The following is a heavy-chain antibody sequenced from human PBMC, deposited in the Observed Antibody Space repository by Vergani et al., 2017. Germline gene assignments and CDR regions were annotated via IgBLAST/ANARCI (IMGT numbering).Heavy chain of an antibody. J-gene: IGHJ4*02. CDR3: ARDRGYSSSWYCYFDY. CDR2: INPSGGST. CDR1: GYTFTSYY. D-gene: IGHD6-13*01. V-gene: IGHV1-46*01. Sequence: VQLVPSGAEVKKPGASVKVSCKASGYTFTSYYMHWVRQAPGQGLEWMGIINPSGGSTRYEQKFQGRVTMTRDTSTSTVYMELSSLRSEDSAVYYCARDRGYSSSWYCYFDYWGQGTLVTVSS.